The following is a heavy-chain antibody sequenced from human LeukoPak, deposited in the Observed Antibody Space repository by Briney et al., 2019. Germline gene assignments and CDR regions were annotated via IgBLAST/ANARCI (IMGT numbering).Heavy chain of an antibody. D-gene: IGHD3-22*01. J-gene: IGHJ4*02. Sequence: ASVKVSCKASGYTFTSYYMHWVRQAPGQGLEWMGIINPSGGSTSYAQKFQGRVTMTRDTSTSTVYMELSSLRSEDTAVYYCARDGVPEGYYDSSGWYYFDYWGQGTLVTVSS. CDR2: INPSGGST. CDR1: GYTFTSYY. CDR3: ARDGVPEGYYDSSGWYYFDY. V-gene: IGHV1-46*01.